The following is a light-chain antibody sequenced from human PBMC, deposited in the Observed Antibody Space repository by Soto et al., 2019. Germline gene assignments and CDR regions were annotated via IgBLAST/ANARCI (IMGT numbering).Light chain of an antibody. CDR2: GAS. Sequence: EIVLTQSPGTLSVSPGERDTLSCRASQSVSSKLAWYQQKPGQAPRLLFYGASTGATGIPARFSGSGSETEFTLSISSLQSEDFAVYYCQQYNNWPGTIGQGTKVDIK. J-gene: IGKJ1*01. CDR1: QSVSSK. V-gene: IGKV3-15*01. CDR3: QQYNNWPGT.